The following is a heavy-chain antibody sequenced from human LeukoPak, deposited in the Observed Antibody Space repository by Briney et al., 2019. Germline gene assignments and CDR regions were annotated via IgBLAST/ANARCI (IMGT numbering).Heavy chain of an antibody. J-gene: IGHJ4*02. V-gene: IGHV3-30*01. CDR1: GFTFSHYA. CDR2: ISYDGSHQ. CDR3: ARDRNGTLKY. D-gene: IGHD1-26*01. Sequence: GGSLRLSCAASGFTFSHYAMHWVRQAPGKGLEWVAVISYDGSHQYSADSVKGRLTISRDNSRHTLYLQMNSLRPEDTAVYYCARDRNGTLKYWGQGTLVTVSS.